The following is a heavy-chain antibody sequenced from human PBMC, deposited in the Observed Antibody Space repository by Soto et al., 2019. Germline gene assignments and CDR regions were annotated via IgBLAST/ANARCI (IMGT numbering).Heavy chain of an antibody. CDR3: ARGPPFDY. CDR1: GFTFSGYS. J-gene: IGHJ4*02. Sequence: PGGSLRLSCAASGFTFSGYSMNWVRQAPGKGLEWVSSITTGVTYIYYADSVKGRFTISRDNAKNSLYLQMNSLRAEDTAVYYCARGPPFDYWGRGTLVTVSS. V-gene: IGHV3-21*01. CDR2: ITTGVTYI.